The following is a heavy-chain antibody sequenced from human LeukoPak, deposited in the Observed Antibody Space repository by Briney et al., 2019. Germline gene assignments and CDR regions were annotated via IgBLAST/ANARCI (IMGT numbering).Heavy chain of an antibody. CDR1: GGSISSSSYG. D-gene: IGHD5-18*01. CDR3: ARRVDTATDYFDY. J-gene: IGHJ4*02. CDR2: IYYSGSS. V-gene: IGHV4-39*01. Sequence: SETVSLTCTVSGGSISSSSYGSGWIHQPPGKGLEWIGSIYYSGSSYHNPSLKSRVTISVHTSKNQFSLKLSSVTAADTAVYYCARRVDTATDYFDYWGQGTLVTVSS.